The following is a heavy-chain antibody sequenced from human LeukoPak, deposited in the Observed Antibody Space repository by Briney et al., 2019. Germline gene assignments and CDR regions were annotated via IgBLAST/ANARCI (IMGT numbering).Heavy chain of an antibody. J-gene: IGHJ4*02. CDR1: GYTFTSYD. CDR2: MNPNSGNT. D-gene: IGHD2-21*02. Sequence: ASVKVSCKASGYTFTSYDINWVRQATGQGLEWMGWMNPNSGNTGYAQKFQGRVTMTRNTSISTAYMELSSLRSEDTAVYYCAIGVVVTAAFDYWGQGTLVTVSS. V-gene: IGHV1-8*01. CDR3: AIGVVVTAAFDY.